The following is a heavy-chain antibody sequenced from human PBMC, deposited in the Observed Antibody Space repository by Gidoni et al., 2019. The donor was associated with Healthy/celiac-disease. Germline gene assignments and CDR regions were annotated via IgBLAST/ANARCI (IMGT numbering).Heavy chain of an antibody. Sequence: QVQLVESGGGVVQPGRSLRLSCAASGFTFSSYGMHWVRQAPGKGLEWVAVIWYDGSNKYYADSVKGRFTISRDNSKNTRYLQMNSLRAEDTAVYYCARHTGYGDYDYWGQGTLVTVSS. V-gene: IGHV3-33*01. J-gene: IGHJ4*02. D-gene: IGHD4-17*01. CDR2: IWYDGSNK. CDR1: GFTFSSYG. CDR3: ARHTGYGDYDY.